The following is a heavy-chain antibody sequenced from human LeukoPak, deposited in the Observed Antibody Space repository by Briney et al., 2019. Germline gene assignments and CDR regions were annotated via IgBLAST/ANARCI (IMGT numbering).Heavy chain of an antibody. CDR2: IYYSVST. D-gene: IGHD3-10*01. CDR1: GDSVASGGYY. V-gene: IGHV4-61*08. J-gene: IGHJ5*02. Sequence: SETLSLTCTVSGDSVASGGYYWNWIRQPPGKGLEWIGYIYYSVSTNYNLSLKSRITISLDTSENQFSLKLTSVAAADTAVYYCARGGRGRNWFDPWGQGTLVTVSS. CDR3: ARGGRGRNWFDP.